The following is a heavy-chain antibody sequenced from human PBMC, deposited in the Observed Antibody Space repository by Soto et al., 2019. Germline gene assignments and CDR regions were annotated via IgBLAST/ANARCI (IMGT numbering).Heavy chain of an antibody. D-gene: IGHD1-7*01. V-gene: IGHV1-3*01. J-gene: IGHJ4*02. Sequence: ASVKVSCKASGYSFSTHAMHWVRQAPGQGLEWVGWINSVNDHTIYSEKFQGRVTITSDTSATTAYMELSSLTSEDTAIYYCARNILGGTTDYWGQGTLVTVSP. CDR2: INSVNDHT. CDR3: ARNILGGTTDY. CDR1: GYSFSTHA.